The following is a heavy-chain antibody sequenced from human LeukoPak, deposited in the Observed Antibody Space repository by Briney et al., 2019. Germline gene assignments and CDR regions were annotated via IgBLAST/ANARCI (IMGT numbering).Heavy chain of an antibody. D-gene: IGHD4-17*01. J-gene: IGHJ4*02. CDR3: ARDPDYGDYGDY. Sequence: GRSLRLSCAASGFTFSSYAMHWVRQAPGKGLEWVSYISSSGSTIYYADSGKGRFTISRDNAKNSLYLQMNSLRAEDTAVYYCARDPDYGDYGDYWGQGTLVTVPS. CDR2: ISSSGSTI. V-gene: IGHV3-48*03. CDR1: GFTFSSYA.